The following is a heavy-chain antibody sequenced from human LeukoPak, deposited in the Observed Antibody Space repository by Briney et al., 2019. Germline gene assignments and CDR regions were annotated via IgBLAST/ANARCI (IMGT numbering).Heavy chain of an antibody. J-gene: IGHJ4*02. CDR3: ARAFGGSYYDGIDY. Sequence: PGGSLRLSCAASGFTFSSHGMHWVRQGPGKGLEWVAVIWYDGSKKEYADSVKGRFTISRDDSKNTLYLQMNSLRAEDTAVYYCARAFGGSYYDGIDYWGQGTLVTVSS. V-gene: IGHV3-33*01. D-gene: IGHD1-26*01. CDR2: IWYDGSKK. CDR1: GFTFSSHG.